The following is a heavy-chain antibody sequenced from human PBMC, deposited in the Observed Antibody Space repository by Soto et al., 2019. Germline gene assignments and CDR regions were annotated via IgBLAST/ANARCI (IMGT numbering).Heavy chain of an antibody. Sequence: PSETLSLTCTVSGGSISSSSYYWGWIRQPPGKGLEWIGSIYYSGSTYYNPSLKSRVTISVDTSKNQFSLKLSSVTAADTAVYYCARLYSSGWYGVNWGQGTLVTVSS. CDR1: GGSISSSSYY. CDR2: IYYSGST. CDR3: ARLYSSGWYGVN. D-gene: IGHD6-19*01. J-gene: IGHJ4*02. V-gene: IGHV4-39*01.